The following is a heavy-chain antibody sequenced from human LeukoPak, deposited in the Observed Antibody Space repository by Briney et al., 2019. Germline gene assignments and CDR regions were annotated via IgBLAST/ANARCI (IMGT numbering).Heavy chain of an antibody. Sequence: GESLKISCKGSGYSFTTYWIGWVRQVPGKGLEWMGIIYPGDSDTRYSPSFQGQVTISADKSITTAYLQWSSLKASDTAIYYCARQGYSTSWPDFDYWGQGTLVTVSS. CDR1: GYSFTTYW. CDR2: IYPGDSDT. CDR3: ARQGYSTSWPDFDY. D-gene: IGHD6-13*01. J-gene: IGHJ4*02. V-gene: IGHV5-51*01.